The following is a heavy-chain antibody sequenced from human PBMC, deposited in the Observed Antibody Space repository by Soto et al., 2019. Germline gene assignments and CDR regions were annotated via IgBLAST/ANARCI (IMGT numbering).Heavy chain of an antibody. Sequence: QLQLQESGPGLVKPSETLSLTCTVSGGSISSSSYYWGWIRQPPGKGLEWIGSIYYSGSTYYNPSLKSRVTISVDTSKNQCSLKLSSVTAADTAVYYCASGTTPPGGMDAFDIWGQGTMVTVSS. D-gene: IGHD1-1*01. V-gene: IGHV4-39*01. CDR1: GGSISSSSYY. J-gene: IGHJ3*02. CDR3: ASGTTPPGGMDAFDI. CDR2: IYYSGST.